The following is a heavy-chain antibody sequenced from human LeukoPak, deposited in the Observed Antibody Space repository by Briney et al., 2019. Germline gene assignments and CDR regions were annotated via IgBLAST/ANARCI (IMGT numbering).Heavy chain of an antibody. CDR1: GYTFTGYY. CDR3: TIMITYGGFIVSDY. J-gene: IGHJ4*02. V-gene: IGHV1-2*02. Sequence: ASVKVSCKASGYTFTGYYMHWVRQAPGQGLEWMGWINPNSGGTNYAQKFQGRVTMTRDTSICTAYMELSRLKSDDTAVYYCTIMITYGGFIVSDYWGQGTLVTVSS. CDR2: INPNSGGT. D-gene: IGHD3-16*02.